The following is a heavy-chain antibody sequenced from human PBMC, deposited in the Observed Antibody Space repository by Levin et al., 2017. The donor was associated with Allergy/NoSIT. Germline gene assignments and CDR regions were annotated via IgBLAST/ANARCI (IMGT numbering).Heavy chain of an antibody. CDR2: MNPNSGNT. Sequence: PGGSLRLSCKASGYTFTSYDINWVRQATGQGLEWMGWMNPNSGNTGYAQKFQGRVTMTRNTSKSTAYMELSSLRSEDAPVYYCARVETTVTTPPFDYWGQGTLVTVSS. D-gene: IGHD4-11*01. CDR3: ARVETTVTTPPFDY. V-gene: IGHV1-8*01. J-gene: IGHJ4*02. CDR1: GYTFTSYD.